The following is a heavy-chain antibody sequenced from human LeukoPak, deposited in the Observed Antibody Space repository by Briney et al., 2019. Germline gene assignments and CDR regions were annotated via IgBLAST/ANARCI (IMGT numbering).Heavy chain of an antibody. D-gene: IGHD4-17*01. CDR3: ARVPTTVTTVYFDY. Sequence: PGGSLRLSCAASGFTFSSYAMNWVRQAPGKGLEWVSVIYSGGSTYYADSVKGRFTISRDNSKNTLYLQMNSLRAEDTAVYYCARVPTTVTTVYFDYWGQGTLVTVSS. V-gene: IGHV3-53*01. CDR2: IYSGGST. CDR1: GFTFSSYA. J-gene: IGHJ4*02.